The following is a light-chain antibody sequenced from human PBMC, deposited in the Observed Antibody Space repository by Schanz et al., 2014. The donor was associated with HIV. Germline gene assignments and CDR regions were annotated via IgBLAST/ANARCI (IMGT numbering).Light chain of an antibody. Sequence: EIVMTQFPATLSVSPGERATLSCRASQSVSSSYLAWYQQKPGQAPRLLIYGASSRATGIPDRFSGSGSGTDFTLTISRLEPEDFAVYYCQQYGSSGTFGQGTKVEIK. CDR1: QSVSSSY. CDR2: GAS. J-gene: IGKJ1*01. V-gene: IGKV3-20*01. CDR3: QQYGSSGT.